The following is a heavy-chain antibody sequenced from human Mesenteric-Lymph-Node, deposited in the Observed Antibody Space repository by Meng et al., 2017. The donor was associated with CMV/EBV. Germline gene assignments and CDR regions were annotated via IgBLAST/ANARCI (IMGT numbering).Heavy chain of an antibody. Sequence: GGSLRLSCVASGFTFSDYAMSWVRQVPGKGLEWVSSINGDGATTYYADSVRGRFTISRDNSKDTLYLQMSSLRAEDTALYYCASPQAPGDSGDYWGQGTLVTVSS. CDR1: GFTFSDYA. D-gene: IGHD2-21*02. V-gene: IGHV3-23*01. CDR3: ASPQAPGDSGDY. CDR2: INGDGATT. J-gene: IGHJ4*02.